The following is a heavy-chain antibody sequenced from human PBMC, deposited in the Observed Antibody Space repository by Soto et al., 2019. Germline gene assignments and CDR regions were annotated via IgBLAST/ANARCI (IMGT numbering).Heavy chain of an antibody. V-gene: IGHV5-51*01. Sequence: GESLKISFKGSGYSFTSYWIGWVRQMPGKGLEWMGIVYPGDSDTRYSPPFQGQVTISADRSISSAYLQWSSLKASDTAMYYCARSVYDSSGYYLHAFDFWGQGTMVTVSS. J-gene: IGHJ3*01. CDR1: GYSFTSYW. CDR3: ARSVYDSSGYYLHAFDF. CDR2: VYPGDSDT. D-gene: IGHD3-22*01.